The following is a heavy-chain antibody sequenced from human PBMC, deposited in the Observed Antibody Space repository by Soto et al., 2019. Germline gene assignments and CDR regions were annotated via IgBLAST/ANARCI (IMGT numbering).Heavy chain of an antibody. CDR2: INIGSGNT. Sequence: QVQLVQSGAEEKKPGASVKVSCKASGYAFSSYAMHWVRQAPGQRLEWIGWINIGSGNTEYSQNFQDRITITRDTSASTVYMELSSLRSEDTAVYYCARDGGDCGYRLIYYYYIGMDVWGQGTTVSVSS. CDR3: ARDGGDCGYRLIYYYYIGMDV. CDR1: GYAFSSYA. J-gene: IGHJ6*02. V-gene: IGHV1-3*05. D-gene: IGHD2-21*02.